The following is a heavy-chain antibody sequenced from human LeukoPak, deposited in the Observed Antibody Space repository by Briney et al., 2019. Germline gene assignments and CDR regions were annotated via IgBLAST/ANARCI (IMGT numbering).Heavy chain of an antibody. CDR3: ARDGGGRYYDSSGYYGY. CDR2: IIPILGTA. V-gene: IGHV1-69*13. CDR1: GGTFSSYA. D-gene: IGHD3-22*01. J-gene: IGHJ4*02. Sequence: SVKVSCKASGGTFSSYAISWVRQAPGQGLEWMGGIIPILGTANYAQKFQGRVTITADESTSTAYMELSSLRSEDTAVYYCARDGGGRYYDSSGYYGYWGQGTLVTVSS.